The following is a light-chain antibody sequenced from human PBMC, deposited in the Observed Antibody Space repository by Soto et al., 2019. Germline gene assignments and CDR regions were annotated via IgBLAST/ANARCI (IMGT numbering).Light chain of an antibody. Sequence: EIVMTQSPATLSVPPGERYTLSGMASQRISNNLAWYQHKTGQAPRLLIYAASTRATGIPARFSGSGSGTEFTLTISSLQPEDFAVYYCQQYNTWPPITVGQGTRLEIK. CDR2: AAS. V-gene: IGKV3-15*01. CDR1: QRISNN. J-gene: IGKJ5*01. CDR3: QQYNTWPPIT.